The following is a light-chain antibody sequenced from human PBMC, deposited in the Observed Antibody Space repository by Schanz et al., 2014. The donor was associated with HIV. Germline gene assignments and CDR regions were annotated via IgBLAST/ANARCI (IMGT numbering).Light chain of an antibody. CDR1: QDIRAR. Sequence: DIQMTQSPSTLSASVGDRVTLTCRASQDIRARLAWYQQKPGKAPNLLISEASTLESGVPSRFSGTGSGTDFTLTISNLQPEDFATYYCQQSLSTWWTFGQGTKVEVK. CDR2: EAS. CDR3: QQSLSTWWT. J-gene: IGKJ1*01. V-gene: IGKV1-5*03.